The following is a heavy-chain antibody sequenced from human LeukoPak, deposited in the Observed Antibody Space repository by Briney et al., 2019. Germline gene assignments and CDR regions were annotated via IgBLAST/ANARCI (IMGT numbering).Heavy chain of an antibody. J-gene: IGHJ4*02. CDR3: AKDRRDCSSTSCYAQHFDY. CDR1: GLPLRSYA. CDR2: ISGCGGST. D-gene: IGHD2-2*01. Sequence: GGSLRLSCGVSGLPLRSYAMSWVRQAPGKGLEWVSAISGCGGSTYYADSVKGRFTISRDNSKNTLYLQMNSLRAEDTAVYYCAKDRRDCSSTSCYAQHFDYWGQGTLVTVSS. V-gene: IGHV3-23*01.